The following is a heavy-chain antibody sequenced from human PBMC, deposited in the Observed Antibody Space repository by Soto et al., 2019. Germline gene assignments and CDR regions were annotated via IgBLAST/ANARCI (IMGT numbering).Heavy chain of an antibody. CDR1: GDTVSRCVAD. CDR3: ARDRYSSSGWCDP. CDR2: KYYGSSFLS. Sequence: SSATYGDTVSRCVADGCWFRWSPSGGLEWLGRKYYGSSFLSDYAEYVKSRIIIDPDTSKNKFSLHLKSVTPEDTAVYYCARDRYSSSGWCDPWGQGTPVTVS. D-gene: IGHD6-6*01. V-gene: IGHV6-1*01. J-gene: IGHJ5*02.